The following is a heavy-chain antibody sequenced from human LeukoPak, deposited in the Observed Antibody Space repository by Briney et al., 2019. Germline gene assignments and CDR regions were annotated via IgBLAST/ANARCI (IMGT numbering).Heavy chain of an antibody. CDR2: IRYDGSNK. CDR3: AKDQELRYFDWLRTKHYYYYYMDV. J-gene: IGHJ6*03. D-gene: IGHD3-9*01. CDR1: GFTFSSYG. V-gene: IGHV3-30*02. Sequence: PGGSLRLSCAASGFTFSSYGMHWVRQAPGKGLEWVAFIRYDGSNKYYADSVKGRFTISRDNSKNTLYLQMNSLRAEDTAVYYCAKDQELRYFDWLRTKHYYYYYMDVWGKGTTVTISS.